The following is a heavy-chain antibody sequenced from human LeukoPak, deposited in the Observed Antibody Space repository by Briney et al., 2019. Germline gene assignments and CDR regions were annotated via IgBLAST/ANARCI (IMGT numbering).Heavy chain of an antibody. J-gene: IGHJ4*02. Sequence: GGSLRLSCAASGFTFNTFNTNWVRQAPGKGLEWVSSITSGGDYIYYADSVKGRFTTSRDNAKNSLSLQLNSLRVEDTAVYYCARGHYDVLAASYKWTPDYWGQGTLVTVSS. V-gene: IGHV3-21*01. D-gene: IGHD3-9*01. CDR2: ITSGGDYI. CDR1: GFTFNTFN. CDR3: ARGHYDVLAASYKWTPDY.